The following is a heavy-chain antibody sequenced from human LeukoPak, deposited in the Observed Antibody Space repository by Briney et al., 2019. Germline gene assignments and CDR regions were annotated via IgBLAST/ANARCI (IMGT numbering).Heavy chain of an antibody. V-gene: IGHV3-7*01. D-gene: IGHD1-1*01. CDR2: INQDGRVK. J-gene: IGHJ4*02. CDR1: GFTFPNYW. Sequence: PGGSLRLSCAASGFTFPNYWMSWVRQAPEKGLEWVANINQDGRVKQYVDSMKGRFTISRDNAKHSLYLQMNSLRAEDTAVYYCARDRDDGGFEYWGQGTLVTVSS. CDR3: ARDRDDGGFEY.